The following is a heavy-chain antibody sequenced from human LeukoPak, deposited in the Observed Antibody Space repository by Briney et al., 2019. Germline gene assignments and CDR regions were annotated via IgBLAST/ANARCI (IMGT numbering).Heavy chain of an antibody. CDR2: IRYDGSNK. CDR3: AKDLAGWVGHAFDI. D-gene: IGHD1-14*01. CDR1: GFTFSSYG. J-gene: IGHJ3*02. Sequence: GGSLRLSCAASGFTFSSYGMHWVRQAPGKGLEWVAFIRYDGSNKYYADSVKGRFTISRDNSKNTLYLQMNSLRAEDTALYYCAKDLAGWVGHAFDIWGQGTMVTVSS. V-gene: IGHV3-30*02.